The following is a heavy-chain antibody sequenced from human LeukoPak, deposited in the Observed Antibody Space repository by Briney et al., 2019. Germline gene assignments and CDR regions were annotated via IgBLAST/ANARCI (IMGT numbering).Heavy chain of an antibody. CDR3: ARDNSGYPGLAD. D-gene: IGHD3-22*01. Sequence: GGSLRLSCAASGFTFSYFYMSWIRQAPGKGLEWVSYISSRGSTIFYADSVKGRFTISRDNAKNSLYLQMNSLRAEDTAMYYCARDNSGYPGLADWGQGTLVTVSS. CDR2: ISSRGSTI. CDR1: GFTFSYFY. V-gene: IGHV3-11*01. J-gene: IGHJ4*02.